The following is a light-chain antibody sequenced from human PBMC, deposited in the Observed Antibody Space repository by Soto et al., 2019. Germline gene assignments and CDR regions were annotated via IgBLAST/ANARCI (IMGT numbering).Light chain of an antibody. Sequence: EVVMTQSPATLSVSPGERATLSCRASQSVSSNLAWYQQKPGQAPRLLIHGASTRATGIPARFSGSGSGTEFSLTISSLQSEDFAVYYCQQYNNWPPITFGQGTRLEIK. CDR3: QQYNNWPPIT. CDR2: GAS. J-gene: IGKJ5*01. CDR1: QSVSSN. V-gene: IGKV3-15*01.